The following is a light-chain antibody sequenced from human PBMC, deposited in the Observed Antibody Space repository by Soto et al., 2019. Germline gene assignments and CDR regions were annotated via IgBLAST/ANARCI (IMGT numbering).Light chain of an antibody. V-gene: IGKV2-28*01. CDR2: LGS. CDR3: MQALQTPPT. Sequence: DIVLTQSPLFLPVTPGEPASISCRSSQSLLDSNGYDSLAWYLQKPGQSPQLLIYLGSNRASGVPARFSGSGSGTDFTLKISRVEADDVGVYYCMQALQTPPTFGQGTKVEIK. J-gene: IGKJ1*01. CDR1: QSLLDSNGYDS.